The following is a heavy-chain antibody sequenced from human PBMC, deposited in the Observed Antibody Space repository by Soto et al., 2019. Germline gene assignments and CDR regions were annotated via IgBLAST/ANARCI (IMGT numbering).Heavy chain of an antibody. CDR1: GGSMRNYF. Sequence: SETLSLTCTVSGGSMRNYFWTWIRQPPGKGLEWIGYIHYSGTTSFFPSYNPSLRSRVTISEDTSKNQFSLKLLSVTTADTAVYFCAAGEASSRNLAPYYLDFWGQGTLVTASS. CDR3: AAGEASSRNLAPYYLDF. V-gene: IGHV4-59*01. D-gene: IGHD6-13*01. J-gene: IGHJ4*02. CDR2: IHYSGTT.